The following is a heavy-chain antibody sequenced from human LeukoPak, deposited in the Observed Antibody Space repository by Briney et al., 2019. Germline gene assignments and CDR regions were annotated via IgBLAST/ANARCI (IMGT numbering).Heavy chain of an antibody. CDR2: ISWNSGSI. V-gene: IGHV3-9*01. Sequence: PGRSLRLSCAASGFTFDDYAMHWVRQAPGKGLEWVSGISWNSGSIGYADSVKGRFTISRDNAKNSLYLQMNSLRAEDTALYYCATAAAGSFDYWGQGTLVTVSS. D-gene: IGHD6-13*01. CDR1: GFTFDDYA. J-gene: IGHJ4*02. CDR3: ATAAAGSFDY.